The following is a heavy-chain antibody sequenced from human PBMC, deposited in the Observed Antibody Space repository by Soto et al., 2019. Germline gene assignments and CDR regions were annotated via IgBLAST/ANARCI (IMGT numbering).Heavy chain of an antibody. D-gene: IGHD6-19*01. CDR3: AKCKALVIAVAPVDY. CDR1: GFTFSSYA. Sequence: EVQLLESGGGLVQPGGSLRLSRAASGFTFSSYAMSWVRQAPGKGLEWVSAISGSGGSTYYADSVKGRFTISRDNSKNTLYLQMNSLRAEDTAVYYCAKCKALVIAVAPVDYWGQGTLVTVSS. V-gene: IGHV3-23*01. CDR2: ISGSGGST. J-gene: IGHJ4*02.